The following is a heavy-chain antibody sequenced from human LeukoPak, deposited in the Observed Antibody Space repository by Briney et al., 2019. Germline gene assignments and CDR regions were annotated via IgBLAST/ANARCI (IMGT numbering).Heavy chain of an antibody. CDR3: ARAPNDYGDYGAIDI. J-gene: IGHJ3*02. D-gene: IGHD4-17*01. Sequence: GASVKVSCKASGYTFTSYYMHWVRQAPGQVLVWMGIINPSGGSTSYAQKFQGRVTMTRDTSTSTVYMELSSLRSEDTAVYYCARAPNDYGDYGAIDIWGQGTMVTVSS. CDR1: GYTFTSYY. V-gene: IGHV1-46*01. CDR2: INPSGGST.